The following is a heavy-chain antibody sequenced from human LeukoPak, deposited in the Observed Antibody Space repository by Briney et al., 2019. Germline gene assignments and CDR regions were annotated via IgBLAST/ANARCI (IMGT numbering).Heavy chain of an antibody. CDR3: ARGIESYGDYGY. Sequence: PLETLSLTCTVSGGSISGSYWSWIRQPPGKGLEWIAYMYNSGSTNYNPSLKSRVTISIDTSRNQFSLKLSSLTAADTAIYYCARGIESYGDYGYWGQGILVTVSS. V-gene: IGHV4-59*01. D-gene: IGHD4-17*01. CDR1: GGSISGSY. CDR2: MYNSGST. J-gene: IGHJ4*02.